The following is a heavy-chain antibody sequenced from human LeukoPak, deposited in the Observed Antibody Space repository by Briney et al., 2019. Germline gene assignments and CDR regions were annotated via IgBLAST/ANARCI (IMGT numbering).Heavy chain of an antibody. CDR3: AATSRIMGGNRPYNDY. J-gene: IGHJ4*02. V-gene: IGHV4-30-4*01. CDR2: IYNSGST. Sequence: SETLSLTCTVSGGSISSSDYYWSWIRQPPGKGLEWIGYIYNSGSTYYSPSLKSRVAISVDTSKNQFSLKLSSVTAADTAVYYCAATSRIMGGNRPYNDYWGQGTLVTVSS. D-gene: IGHD1-26*01. CDR1: GGSISSSDYY.